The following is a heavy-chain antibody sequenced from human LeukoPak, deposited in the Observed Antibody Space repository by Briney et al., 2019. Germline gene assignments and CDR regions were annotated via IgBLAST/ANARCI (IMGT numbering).Heavy chain of an antibody. CDR1: GFTFSSYS. CDR3: ARRNYYGSGSLGRPFDY. Sequence: PGGSLRLPCAASGFTFSSYSMNWVRQAPGKGLEWVSYISSSSSTIYYADSMKGRFTISRDNAKNSLYLQMNSLRDEDTAVHYCARRNYYGSGSLGRPFDYWGQGTLVTVSS. CDR2: ISSSSSTI. D-gene: IGHD3-10*01. J-gene: IGHJ4*02. V-gene: IGHV3-48*02.